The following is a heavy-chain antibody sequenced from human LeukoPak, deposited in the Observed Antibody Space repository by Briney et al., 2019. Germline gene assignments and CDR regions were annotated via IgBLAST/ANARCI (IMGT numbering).Heavy chain of an antibody. J-gene: IGHJ2*01. CDR3: TREGGDFARYSDL. Sequence: PGGSLRLSCAASGFTFSSYWMHWVRQAPGKGLVWVSRISSDGISTNYADSVKGRFTIARDNAKNTLYLQMNILGAEDTAVYYCTREGGDFARYSDLWGRGTLVTVSS. D-gene: IGHD2-21*02. V-gene: IGHV3-74*01. CDR1: GFTFSSYW. CDR2: ISSDGIST.